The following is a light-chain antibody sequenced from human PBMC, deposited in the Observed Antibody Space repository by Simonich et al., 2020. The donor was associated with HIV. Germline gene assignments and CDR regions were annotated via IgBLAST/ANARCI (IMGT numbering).Light chain of an antibody. CDR2: GAS. CDR3: QQYNNWPRT. CDR1: QSVSSY. V-gene: IGKV3-15*01. J-gene: IGKJ1*01. Sequence: EIVMTQSPATLSVSPGERITLSCRASQSVSSYLAWYQQKPGQDPRLLIYGASTRATGIPARFSGIGSGTEFTLTISSLQSEDFAVYYCQQYNNWPRTFGQGTKVEIK.